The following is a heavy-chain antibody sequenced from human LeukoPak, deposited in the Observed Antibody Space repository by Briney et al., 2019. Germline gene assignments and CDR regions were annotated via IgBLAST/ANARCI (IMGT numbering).Heavy chain of an antibody. Sequence: PGGSLKLSCAVAGFTFSGSAIHWVRQASGKGLEWVGRIRSKANNYATVYPASVRGRFTISRDDSKNTAYLHMNSLKTEDTAVYYCTRHAKDYYDSSVYLREDFDYWGQGTLVTVSS. CDR3: TRHAKDYYDSSVYLREDFDY. CDR2: IRSKANNYAT. V-gene: IGHV3-73*01. J-gene: IGHJ4*02. CDR1: GFTFSGSA. D-gene: IGHD3-22*01.